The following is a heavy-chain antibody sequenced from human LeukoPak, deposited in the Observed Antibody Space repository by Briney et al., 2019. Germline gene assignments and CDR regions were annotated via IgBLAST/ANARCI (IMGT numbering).Heavy chain of an antibody. Sequence: SETLSLTCSVSGYSISSGYYWGWIRQPPGKGLEWIGNIYHGGSTYYNSSLKSRLTMSVDTSKNQFSLQLSSVTAADTAVYYCARYSSSGKGDYWGQGTLVTASS. CDR2: IYHGGST. CDR3: ARYSSSGKGDY. J-gene: IGHJ4*02. CDR1: GYSISSGYY. V-gene: IGHV4-38-2*01. D-gene: IGHD6-13*01.